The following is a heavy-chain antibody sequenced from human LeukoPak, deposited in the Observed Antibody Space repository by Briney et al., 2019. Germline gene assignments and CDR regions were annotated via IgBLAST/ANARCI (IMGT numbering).Heavy chain of an antibody. CDR3: ARSHLHMVAYPADY. V-gene: IGHV1-46*01. D-gene: IGHD2-15*01. Sequence: SVKASCMASGYTFTSYYMHWVRQAPGQGLEWMGIINPSGGSTSYAQKFQGRVTMTRDTSTSTVYMELSSLRSEDTAVYYCARSHLHMVAYPADYWGQGTLVTVCS. CDR1: GYTFTSYY. J-gene: IGHJ4*02. CDR2: INPSGGST.